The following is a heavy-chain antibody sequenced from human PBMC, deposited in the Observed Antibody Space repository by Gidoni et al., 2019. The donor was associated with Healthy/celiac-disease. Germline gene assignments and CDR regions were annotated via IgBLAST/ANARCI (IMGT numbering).Heavy chain of an antibody. CDR3: AKDISPGGSYGRYYYYGMDV. V-gene: IGHV3-23*01. Sequence: EVQLLESGGGLVQPGGSLRLSCAASGFTFSSYAMSWVRQAPGKGLEWVAAISGSGGSTYYADSGKGRFTISRDNSKNTLYLQMNSLRAEDTAVYYCAKDISPGGSYGRYYYYGMDVWGQGTTVTVSS. CDR2: ISGSGGST. D-gene: IGHD2-15*01. CDR1: GFTFSSYA. J-gene: IGHJ6*02.